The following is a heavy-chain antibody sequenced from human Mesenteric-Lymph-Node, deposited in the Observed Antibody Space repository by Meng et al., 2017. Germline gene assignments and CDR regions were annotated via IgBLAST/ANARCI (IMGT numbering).Heavy chain of an antibody. CDR2: ISSSSSYI. CDR1: GFTFSSYS. V-gene: IGHV3-21*01. J-gene: IGHJ4*02. D-gene: IGHD3-22*01. Sequence: GGSLRLSCAASGFTFSSYSMNWVRQAPGKGLEWISSISSSSSYIYYADSVKGRFTISRDNAKNSLYLQMNSLRAEDTAVYYCARDRLYYYDSSGYSGQGGEVDYWGQGTRVTVYS. CDR3: ARDRLYYYDSSGYSGQGGEVDY.